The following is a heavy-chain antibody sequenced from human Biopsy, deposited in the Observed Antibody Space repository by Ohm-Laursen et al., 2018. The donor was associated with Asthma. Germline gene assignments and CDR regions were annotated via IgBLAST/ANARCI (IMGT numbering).Heavy chain of an antibody. J-gene: IGHJ6*02. D-gene: IGHD3-3*01. CDR3: ARRITIFGVVQKDHGMDA. Sequence: SDTLSLTCIVSGGSISSYYWSWIRQAPGKGLEWIGYISYGGKTSYNPSLKNRVTISRDTSKNQFSLRLTSVTAADTAVYFCARRITIFGVVQKDHGMDAWGQGTTVIVSS. CDR1: GGSISSYY. V-gene: IGHV4-59*04. CDR2: ISYGGKT.